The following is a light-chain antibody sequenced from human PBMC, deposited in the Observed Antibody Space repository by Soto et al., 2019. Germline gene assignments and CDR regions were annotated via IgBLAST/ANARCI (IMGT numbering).Light chain of an antibody. CDR2: DAS. J-gene: IGKJ5*01. CDR3: QQYKTYSIS. CDR1: QSISKW. Sequence: QITQSPSKVSASVADRATFTCRASQSISKWLAWFQQKPGKVPEVLIYDASKLESGVPSRFSGSGSGTEFTLTISSLQPDDFATYFCQQYKTYSISFGQGTRLEI. V-gene: IGKV1-5*01.